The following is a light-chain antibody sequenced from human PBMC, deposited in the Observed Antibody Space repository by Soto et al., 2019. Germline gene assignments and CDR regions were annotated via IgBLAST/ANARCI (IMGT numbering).Light chain of an antibody. J-gene: IGLJ2*01. Sequence: QSALTQPPSASGSPGQSVTISCIGTSSDVGGYNYVSWYQQHPGKAPKLMIYEVSKRPSGVPDRFSGSKSGNTASLTVSGLLAEDDADYYCSSYAASNNLGVFGGGTKVTVL. CDR2: EVS. CDR3: SSYAASNNLGV. V-gene: IGLV2-8*01. CDR1: SSDVGGYNY.